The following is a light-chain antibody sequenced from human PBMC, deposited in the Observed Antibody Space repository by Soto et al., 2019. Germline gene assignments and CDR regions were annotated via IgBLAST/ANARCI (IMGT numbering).Light chain of an antibody. CDR1: NIETKS. CDR3: QVWDSSSDHWV. J-gene: IGLJ3*02. Sequence: SSELTQPPSVSVAPGRTARITCGGNNIETKSVHWYQQRPGQAPVLVIYYDTDRPSGIPERFSGSNSGNTATLTISRVEAGDEADYYCQVWDSSSDHWVFGGGTKLTVL. V-gene: IGLV3-21*04. CDR2: YDT.